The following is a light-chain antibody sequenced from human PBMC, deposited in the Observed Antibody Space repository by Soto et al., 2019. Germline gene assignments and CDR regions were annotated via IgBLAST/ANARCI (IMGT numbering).Light chain of an antibody. CDR3: QQYKSYWT. Sequence: DIQVTQSPSTLSASVEDRVTITCRASQSISYWLAWYQQKPGKAPKVLIYDASSLESGVPSRFSGSGSGTEFTLTINSLQPDDLATYYCQQYKSYWTFGQGTKVDVK. CDR1: QSISYW. CDR2: DAS. J-gene: IGKJ1*01. V-gene: IGKV1-5*01.